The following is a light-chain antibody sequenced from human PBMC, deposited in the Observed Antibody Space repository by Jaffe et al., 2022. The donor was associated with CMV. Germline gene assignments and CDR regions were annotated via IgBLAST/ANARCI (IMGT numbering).Light chain of an antibody. CDR2: GAS. Sequence: EIVMTQSPATLSVSLGQRATLSCRASESVGNYFAWYQQKPGQAPRLLIYGASTRATGIPARFSGSGSGTEFTLTISSLQSEDSAVYYCHQYKKWPRTFGQGTRVEIK. CDR1: ESVGNY. J-gene: IGKJ1*01. CDR3: HQYKKWPRT. V-gene: IGKV3-15*01.